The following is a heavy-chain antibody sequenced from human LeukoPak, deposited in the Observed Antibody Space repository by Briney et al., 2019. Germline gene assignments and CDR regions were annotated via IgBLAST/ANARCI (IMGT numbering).Heavy chain of an antibody. V-gene: IGHV1-8*01. CDR3: ARGPPNWGYDY. Sequence: GASVKVSCKASGYTFTSYDFNWVRQATGQRPEWMGWMSPNGGDTGYAQKFQDRVTMTRNTSISTAYMGLSSLRSDDTAVYYCARGPPNWGYDYWGPGTLVTVSS. CDR1: GYTFTSYD. D-gene: IGHD7-27*01. J-gene: IGHJ4*02. CDR2: MSPNGGDT.